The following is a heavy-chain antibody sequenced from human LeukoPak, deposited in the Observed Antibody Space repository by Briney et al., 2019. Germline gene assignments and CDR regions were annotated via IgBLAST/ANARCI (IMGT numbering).Heavy chain of an antibody. D-gene: IGHD2-21*02. CDR3: ARDLVVTADAFDI. CDR2: ISRSGATT. V-gene: IGHV3-48*03. Sequence: PGGSLRLSCTASGFTFSTYEFQWVRQAPGKGLEWVAYISRSGATTYYADSVKGRFTISRDSAKNSLYLQINNLRAEDTAVYYCARDLVVTADAFDIWGQGTMVTVSS. J-gene: IGHJ3*02. CDR1: GFTFSTYE.